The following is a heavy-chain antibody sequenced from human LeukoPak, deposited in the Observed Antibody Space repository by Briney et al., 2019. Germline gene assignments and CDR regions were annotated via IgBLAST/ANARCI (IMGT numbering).Heavy chain of an antibody. CDR3: ARVIVGPTTTVDYLDY. Sequence: GGSLRLSCAASGFTVSDNYMTWVRQAPEKGLEWVSVIYRGGDTYYGESVKGRFTISSDGSKNTLYLQMNSLRAEDTAVYYCARVIVGPTTTVDYLDYWGQGTLVTVSS. J-gene: IGHJ4*02. D-gene: IGHD1-26*01. CDR1: GFTVSDNY. CDR2: IYRGGDT. V-gene: IGHV3-66*01.